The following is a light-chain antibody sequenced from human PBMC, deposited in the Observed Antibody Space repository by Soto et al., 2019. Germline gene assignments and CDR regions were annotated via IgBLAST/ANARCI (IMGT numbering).Light chain of an antibody. J-gene: IGKJ2*01. CDR1: QSISSTY. Sequence: ETVLTQSPGTLSLSPGERATLSCRVSQSISSTYLAWYQQKPGQAPMLLIYGASNRATGIPDRFSGSGSGTDLTLTISRLEPVDFAVYYCQQYGSSPPFTFGQGTKLEIK. CDR2: GAS. CDR3: QQYGSSPPFT. V-gene: IGKV3-20*01.